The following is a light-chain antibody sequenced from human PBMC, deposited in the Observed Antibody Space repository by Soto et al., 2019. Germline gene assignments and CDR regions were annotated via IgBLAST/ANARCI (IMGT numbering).Light chain of an antibody. CDR1: QSVLFSINQKNY. V-gene: IGKV4-1*01. Sequence: DIVLTQSPDSVAVSLGERATINCKSSQSVLFSINQKNYLAWYHQKPGQPPKLLIYWASIRESGVPTRFSGSGSGTNFTLTISSLQAEDAEVYYCQQYYTTPPTFGLGTKVDIK. J-gene: IGKJ1*01. CDR2: WAS. CDR3: QQYYTTPPT.